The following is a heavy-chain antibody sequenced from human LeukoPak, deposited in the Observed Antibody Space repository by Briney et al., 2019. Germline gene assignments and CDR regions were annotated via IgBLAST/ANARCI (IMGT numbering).Heavy chain of an antibody. D-gene: IGHD3-22*01. J-gene: IGHJ3*02. CDR3: ARGRDYYDSSGYYYVRSFDAFDI. CDR1: GFTFGDYA. V-gene: IGHV3-49*04. CDR2: IRSKAYGGTT. Sequence: GGSLRLSCTASGFTFGDYAMSWVRQAPGKGLEWVGFIRSKAYGGTTEYAASVKGRFTISRDDSKNTLYLQMNSLRAEDTAVYYCARGRDYYDSSGYYYVRSFDAFDIWGQGTMVTVSS.